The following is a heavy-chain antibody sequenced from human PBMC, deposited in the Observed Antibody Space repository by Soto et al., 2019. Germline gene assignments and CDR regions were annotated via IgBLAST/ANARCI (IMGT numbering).Heavy chain of an antibody. Sequence: SGPTLVNPTQTLTLTCSFSGFSLSAYGVRVIWFRQTPGETLEWLALIHWNDDKRYSPYLKCRLTITKDTSKNQVVLTLTNLDPLXTGXYFCAHTKDSSGFLTSWGQGILVPVSS. CDR3: AHTKDSSGFLTS. D-gene: IGHD3-22*01. CDR1: GFSLSAYGVR. CDR2: IHWNDDK. V-gene: IGHV2-5*01. J-gene: IGHJ5*02.